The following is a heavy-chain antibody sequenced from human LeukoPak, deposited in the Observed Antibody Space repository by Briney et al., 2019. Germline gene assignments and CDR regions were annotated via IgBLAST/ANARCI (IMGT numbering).Heavy chain of an antibody. CDR2: ISSSSSYI. CDR1: GFTFSSYS. D-gene: IGHD2-2*01. CDR3: ARDKVLYQPIQFHYYYYMDV. V-gene: IGHV3-21*01. Sequence: PGGSLRLSCAASGFTFSSYSMNWVRQAPGKGLEWVSSISSSSSYIYYADSVKGRFTISRDNAKNSLYLQMNSLRAEDTAVYYCARDKVLYQPIQFHYYYYMDVWGKGTTVTVSS. J-gene: IGHJ6*03.